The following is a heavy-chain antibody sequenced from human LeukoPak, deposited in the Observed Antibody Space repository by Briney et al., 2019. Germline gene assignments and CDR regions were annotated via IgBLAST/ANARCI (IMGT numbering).Heavy chain of an antibody. V-gene: IGHV4-34*01. CDR1: GGSFSAYY. Sequence: SETLSLTCAVYGGSFSAYYWSWIRQPPGKGLEWIGEINHSGTTNYNPSLKSRVTISVDTSKNQFSLKVNSVTAADTAVYYCARLPPRLYTKAHKYYDYITDVWGQGTRVTVSS. CDR2: INHSGTT. CDR3: ARLPPRLYTKAHKYYDYITDV. J-gene: IGHJ6*02. D-gene: IGHD4-11*01.